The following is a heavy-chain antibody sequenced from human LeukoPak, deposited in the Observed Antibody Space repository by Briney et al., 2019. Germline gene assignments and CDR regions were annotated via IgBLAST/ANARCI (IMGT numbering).Heavy chain of an antibody. V-gene: IGHV1-69*02. Sequence: SVKVSCKASGGTFSSYTISWVRQAPGQGREWMGRIIPILGIANYAQKFQGRVTITADKSTSTAYMELSSLRSEDTAVYYCARVDGTTVTPYYYYGMDVWGQGTTVTVSS. CDR3: ARVDGTTVTPYYYYGMDV. CDR2: IIPILGIA. D-gene: IGHD4-17*01. CDR1: GGTFSSYT. J-gene: IGHJ6*02.